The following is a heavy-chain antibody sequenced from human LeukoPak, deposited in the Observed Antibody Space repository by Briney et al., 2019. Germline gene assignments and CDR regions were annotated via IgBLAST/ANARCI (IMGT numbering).Heavy chain of an antibody. J-gene: IGHJ4*02. V-gene: IGHV3-11*01. Sequence: GGSLRLSCAASGLTFIDYYMTWIRQAPGKGLEWISSISSSDTTIDYADSVKGRFTISRDNAKKLLYLQMNSLRVEDTAVYYCARQTVGITGVGITGVFDSWGQGALVTVSS. CDR2: ISSSDTTI. D-gene: IGHD4-23*01. CDR1: GLTFIDYY. CDR3: ARQTVGITGVGITGVFDS.